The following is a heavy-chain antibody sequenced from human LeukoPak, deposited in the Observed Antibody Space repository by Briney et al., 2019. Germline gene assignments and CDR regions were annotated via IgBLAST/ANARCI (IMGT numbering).Heavy chain of an antibody. CDR3: AKSSQCDT. Sequence: PGGFLRLSCAASGFTFSSYSLKWVRQAPGKGLEWVSSIAGSSSYIYYADSVKGRFTVSRDNAKNSLYLQMNSLRAEDTAVYYCAKSSQCDTWGQGTLVTVSS. V-gene: IGHV3-21*01. J-gene: IGHJ5*02. CDR2: IAGSSSYI. CDR1: GFTFSSYS. D-gene: IGHD2-2*01.